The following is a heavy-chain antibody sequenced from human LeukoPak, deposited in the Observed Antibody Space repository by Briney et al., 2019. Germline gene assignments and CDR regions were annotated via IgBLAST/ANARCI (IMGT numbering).Heavy chain of an antibody. J-gene: IGHJ5*02. CDR1: GYTFTSYD. CDR2: MNPNSGNT. CDR3: ARLGGYGGRHNWFDP. Sequence: ASVKVSCRASGYTFTSYDINWVRQATGQGLGWMGWMNPNSGNTGYAQKFQGRVTITRNTSISTAYMELSSLRSEDTAVYYCARLGGYGGRHNWFDPWGQGTLVTVSS. D-gene: IGHD4-23*01. V-gene: IGHV1-8*03.